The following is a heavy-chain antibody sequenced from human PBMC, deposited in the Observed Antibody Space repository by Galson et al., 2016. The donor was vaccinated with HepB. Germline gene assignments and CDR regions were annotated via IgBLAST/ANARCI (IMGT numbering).Heavy chain of an antibody. J-gene: IGHJ6*03. CDR2: SGGST. D-gene: IGHD5-24*01. CDR1: GFTFTNYA. Sequence: SLRLSCAASGFTFTNYAVSWVRQAPGKGLEWVSASGGSTFYADSVKGRFTISRDNSKNTLNLQMNSLRVEDTAVYYCAKGQLRSFSTEGYQYYYYIDVWGEGTTVTVSS. V-gene: IGHV3-23*01. CDR3: AKGQLRSFSTEGYQYYYYIDV.